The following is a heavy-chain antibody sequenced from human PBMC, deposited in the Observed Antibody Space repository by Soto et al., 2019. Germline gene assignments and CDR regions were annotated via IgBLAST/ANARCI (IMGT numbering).Heavy chain of an antibody. V-gene: IGHV3-30*09. CDR1: GFTFSSYA. CDR2: ISYDGSNK. D-gene: IGHD4-17*01. Sequence: GESLKISCAASGFTFSSYAMHWVRQAPGKGLEWVAVISYDGSNKYYADSAKGRFAISRDNSKNTLYLQMNSLRAEDTAVYYCARDFKADYGDYYFDYWGQGTLVTVSS. J-gene: IGHJ4*02. CDR3: ARDFKADYGDYYFDY.